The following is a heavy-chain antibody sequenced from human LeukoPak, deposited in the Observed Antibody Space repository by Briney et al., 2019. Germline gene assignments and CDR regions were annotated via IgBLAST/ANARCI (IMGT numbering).Heavy chain of an antibody. V-gene: IGHV4-4*07. CDR1: GGSISSYY. CDR2: IYTSGST. CDR3: ARGTYSSGWSADYYYYMDV. Sequence: PSETLSLTCTVSGGSISSYYWSWIRQPAGKGLEWIGRIYTSGSTNYNPSLKSRVTMSVDTSKNQFSLKLSSVTAADTAVYYCARGTYSSGWSADYYYYMDVWGKGTTVTVSS. D-gene: IGHD6-19*01. J-gene: IGHJ6*03.